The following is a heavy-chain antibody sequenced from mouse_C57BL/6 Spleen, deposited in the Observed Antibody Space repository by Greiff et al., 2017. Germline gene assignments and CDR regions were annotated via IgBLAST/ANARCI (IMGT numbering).Heavy chain of an antibody. J-gene: IGHJ4*01. Sequence: VQLVESGPGLVQPSQSLSITCTVSGFSLTSYGVHWVRQSPGKGLEWLGVIWRGGSTDYNAAFMSRLSITKDNSKSQVFFKMNSLQADDTAIYYCAKNMITYYAMDYWGQGTSVTVSS. D-gene: IGHD2-4*01. V-gene: IGHV2-5*01. CDR1: GFSLTSYG. CDR2: IWRGGST. CDR3: AKNMITYYAMDY.